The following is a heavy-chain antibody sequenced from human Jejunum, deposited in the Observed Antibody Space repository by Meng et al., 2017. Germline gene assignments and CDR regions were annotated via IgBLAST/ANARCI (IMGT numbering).Heavy chain of an antibody. Sequence: GESLKISCAAPGFTYFSVSWMAWVRQRPGMGLEWVANIRTDGSETYYVDSARGRFTISRDNAKNSVYLQMNSLSLEDTALYYCVTARFDPWGQGTLVTVSS. J-gene: IGHJ5*02. V-gene: IGHV3-7*01. CDR2: IRTDGSET. D-gene: IGHD6-6*01. CDR3: VTARFDP. CDR1: GFTYFSVSW.